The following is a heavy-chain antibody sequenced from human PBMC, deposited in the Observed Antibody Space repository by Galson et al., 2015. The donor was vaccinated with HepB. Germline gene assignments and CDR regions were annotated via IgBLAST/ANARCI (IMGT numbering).Heavy chain of an antibody. CDR3: AGGYWSANGFDY. Sequence: SLRLSCAASGFTVSSNYMSWVRQAPGKGLEWVSVIYSGGSTYYADSVKGRFTISRDSSKNTLYLQMNSLRAEDTAVYYCAGGYWSANGFDYWGQGTLVTVSS. CDR2: IYSGGST. V-gene: IGHV3-66*01. D-gene: IGHD2-8*02. CDR1: GFTVSSNY. J-gene: IGHJ4*02.